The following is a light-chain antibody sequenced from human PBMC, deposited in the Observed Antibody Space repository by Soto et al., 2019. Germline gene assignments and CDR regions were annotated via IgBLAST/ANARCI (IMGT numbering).Light chain of an antibody. V-gene: IGLV2-11*01. J-gene: IGLJ1*01. CDR3: CSYTGSYTLV. CDR2: DVS. Sequence: QSVLTQPRSVSGSPGQSITISCTGTSSDVGGYNYVSWYQQHPGKAPKLMIYDVSNRPSGVPNRFSGSKSGNTASLTISGLQAEDEADYYCCSYTGSYTLVFGSGTKLTVL. CDR1: SSDVGGYNY.